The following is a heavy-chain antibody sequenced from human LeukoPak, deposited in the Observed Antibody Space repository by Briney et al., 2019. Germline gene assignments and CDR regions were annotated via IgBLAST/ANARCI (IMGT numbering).Heavy chain of an antibody. CDR2: INSDGSST. Sequence: GGSLRLSCAASGFTFSSYWMHWVRQAPGKGLVWVSRINSDGSSTSYADPVKGRFTISRDNAKNTLYLQMNSLRAEDTAVCYCASFGDFWSGYYNYWGQGTLVTVSS. CDR3: ASFGDFWSGYYNY. V-gene: IGHV3-74*01. D-gene: IGHD3-3*01. J-gene: IGHJ4*02. CDR1: GFTFSSYW.